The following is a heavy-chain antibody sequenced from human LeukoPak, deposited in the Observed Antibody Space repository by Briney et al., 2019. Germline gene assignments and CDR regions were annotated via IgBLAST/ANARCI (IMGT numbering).Heavy chain of an antibody. CDR3: AIWRWGSAFDI. V-gene: IGHV1-2*02. CDR2: NNPNSGGT. Sequence: AASVKVSCKASGYTFTGYYMHWVRQAPGQGLEWMGWNNPNSGGTNYAQKFQGRVTMTRDTSISTAYMELSRLRSDDTAVYYCAIWRWGSAFDIWGQGTMVTVSS. D-gene: IGHD7-27*01. J-gene: IGHJ3*02. CDR1: GYTFTGYY.